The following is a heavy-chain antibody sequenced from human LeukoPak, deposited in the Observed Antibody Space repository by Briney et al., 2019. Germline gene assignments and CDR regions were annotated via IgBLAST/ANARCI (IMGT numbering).Heavy chain of an antibody. CDR1: GGSFSGYY. Sequence: SETLSLTCAVYGGSFSGYYWSWIRQPPGKGLEWIGEINHSGSTNYNPSLKSRVTISVDTSKNQFSLKLSSVTAADTAVYYCARVSNYGRYFDYWGQGTLVTVSS. CDR2: INHSGST. J-gene: IGHJ4*02. D-gene: IGHD4-11*01. CDR3: ARVSNYGRYFDY. V-gene: IGHV4-34*01.